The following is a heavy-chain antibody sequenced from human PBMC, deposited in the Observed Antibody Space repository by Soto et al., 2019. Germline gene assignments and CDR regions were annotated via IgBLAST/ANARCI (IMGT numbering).Heavy chain of an antibody. Sequence: GSLRLSCAASGFTFSSYAMSWVRQAPGKGLEWISAVSGSGGSTYYADSVKGRFTISRDNSKDTLYLQMNNLRAEGTAVYYCAKPPDYNWNDYWGQGTLVTVSS. CDR2: VSGSGGST. V-gene: IGHV3-23*01. CDR1: GFTFSSYA. D-gene: IGHD1-20*01. J-gene: IGHJ4*02. CDR3: AKPPDYNWNDY.